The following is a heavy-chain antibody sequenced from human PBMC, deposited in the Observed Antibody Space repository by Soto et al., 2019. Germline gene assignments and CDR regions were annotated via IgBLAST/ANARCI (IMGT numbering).Heavy chain of an antibody. V-gene: IGHV3-30*18. CDR1: GFTFSSYG. D-gene: IGHD3-10*01. J-gene: IGHJ6*03. Sequence: QVQLVESGGGVVQPGRSLRLSCAASGFTFSSYGMHWVRQAPGKGLECVAVISYDGSNKYYADSVKDRFTISRDNSKNTLYLTMNSLRAEDTAVYYCAKGDYYGWGSDRPYYYYYMEVWGKATTVTVSS. CDR3: AKGDYYGWGSDRPYYYYYMEV. CDR2: ISYDGSNK.